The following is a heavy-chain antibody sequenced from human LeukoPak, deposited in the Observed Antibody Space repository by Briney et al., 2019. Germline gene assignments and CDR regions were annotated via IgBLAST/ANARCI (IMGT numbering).Heavy chain of an antibody. CDR2: ISSSSSYI. CDR1: GXTFSSYS. V-gene: IGHV3-21*01. J-gene: IGHJ4*02. CDR3: ARENSGSYPLYFDY. Sequence: PGGSLRLSCAASGXTFSSYSMNWVRQAPGKGLEWVSSISSSSSYIYYADSVKGRFTISRDNAKNSLYLQMNSLRAEDTAVYYCARENSGSYPLYFDYWGQGTLVTVSS. D-gene: IGHD1-26*01.